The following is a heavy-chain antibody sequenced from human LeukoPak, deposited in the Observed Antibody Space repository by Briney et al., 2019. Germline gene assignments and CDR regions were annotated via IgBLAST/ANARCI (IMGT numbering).Heavy chain of an antibody. Sequence: GGSLRLSCAASGFTFSSYAMGWVRQAPGKGLEWVSAISGSGGSTYYADSVKGRFTISRDNSKNTLYLQMNSLRAEDTAVYYCAKGEDSSGWYDAFDIWGQGTMVTVSS. CDR1: GFTFSSYA. CDR3: AKGEDSSGWYDAFDI. CDR2: ISGSGGST. J-gene: IGHJ3*02. D-gene: IGHD6-19*01. V-gene: IGHV3-23*01.